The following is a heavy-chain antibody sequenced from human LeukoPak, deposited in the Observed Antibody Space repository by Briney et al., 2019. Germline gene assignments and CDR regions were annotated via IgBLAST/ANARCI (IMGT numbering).Heavy chain of an antibody. CDR1: GFTFKRYA. J-gene: IGHJ4*02. Sequence: ASVKVSCKASGFTFKRYAITWVRQAPGQGLEWMGWISPYNGNTNYEENFQDRVTMTTDPSTTTAYMELRSLTSDDTAIYYCARDGDPYISGWPEYWGQGTLVTVSS. V-gene: IGHV1-18*01. CDR3: ARDGDPYISGWPEY. D-gene: IGHD6-19*01. CDR2: ISPYNGNT.